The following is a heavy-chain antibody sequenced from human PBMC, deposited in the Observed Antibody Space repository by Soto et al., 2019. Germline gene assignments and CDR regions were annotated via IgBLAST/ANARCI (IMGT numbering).Heavy chain of an antibody. V-gene: IGHV3-7*01. D-gene: IGHD1-26*01. CDR1: GFTFSTYW. CDR2: IKQDGTEK. CDR3: TTSPHRDSERVFV. J-gene: IGHJ6*02. Sequence: PGGSLRLSCAASGFTFSTYWMSWVRRTPGKGLEWVANIKQDGTEKYYVDSVRGRLTVSRDNAKSSLYLKMNSLRVEDTAVYYCTTSPHRDSERVFVWGQGTTVTVSS.